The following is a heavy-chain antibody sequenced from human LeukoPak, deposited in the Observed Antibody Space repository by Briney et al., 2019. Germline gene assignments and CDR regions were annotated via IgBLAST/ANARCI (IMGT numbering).Heavy chain of an antibody. D-gene: IGHD2-2*01. J-gene: IGHJ4*02. CDR2: IIPIFGTA. Sequence: GASVKVSCKASGGTFSSYAISWVRQAPGQGLEWMGGIIPIFGTANYAQKFQGRVTITADKSTSTAYMELSSLRSEDTAVYYCARASGGYCSSTSCLIFDYWGQGTLVTVSS. CDR3: ARASGGYCSSTSCLIFDY. CDR1: GGTFSSYA. V-gene: IGHV1-69*06.